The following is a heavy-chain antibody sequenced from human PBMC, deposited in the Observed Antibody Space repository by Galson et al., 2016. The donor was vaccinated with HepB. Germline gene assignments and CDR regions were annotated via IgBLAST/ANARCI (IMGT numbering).Heavy chain of an antibody. V-gene: IGHV3-23*01. CDR3: AKDIFGVVIYDS. CDR2: INTVGTET. CDR1: GFTFTNYA. Sequence: SLRLSCAASGFTFTNYAMAWVRQAPGKGLEWVSCINTVGTETYYADSVKGRFTISRDNPRDMVHLQMNNLRAEDTALYYCAKDIFGVVIYDSWGQGTLVSVSP. D-gene: IGHD3-3*01. J-gene: IGHJ4*02.